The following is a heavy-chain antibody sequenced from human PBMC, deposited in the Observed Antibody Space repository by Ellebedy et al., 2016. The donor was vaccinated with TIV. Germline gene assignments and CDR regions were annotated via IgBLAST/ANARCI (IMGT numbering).Heavy chain of an antibody. CDR2: IIPIFGTA. Sequence: AASVKVSCKASGGTFSSYAISWVRQAPGQGLEWMGGIIPIFGTANYAQKFQGRVTITADESTSTAYMELSSLRSEDTAVYYCAINYYDSSGYSHDAFDIWGQGTTVTVSS. D-gene: IGHD3-22*01. CDR3: AINYYDSSGYSHDAFDI. CDR1: GGTFSSYA. V-gene: IGHV1-69*13. J-gene: IGHJ3*02.